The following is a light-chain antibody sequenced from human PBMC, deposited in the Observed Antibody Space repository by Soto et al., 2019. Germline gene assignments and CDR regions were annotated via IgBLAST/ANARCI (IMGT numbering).Light chain of an antibody. CDR1: SSDIGSSNL. CDR3: CSYAGSSTLV. V-gene: IGLV2-23*01. J-gene: IGLJ3*02. CDR2: EGS. Sequence: QAVVTQPASVSGSPGQSITISCTGTSSDIGSSNLVSWYQQHPGKAPKLMIYEGSQRPSGISNRFSGSKSGNTASLTISGLQAEDEADYYCCSYAGSSTLVFGGGTKLTVL.